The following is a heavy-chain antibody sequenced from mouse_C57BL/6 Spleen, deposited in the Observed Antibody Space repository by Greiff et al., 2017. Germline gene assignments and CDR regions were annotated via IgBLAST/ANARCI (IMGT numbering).Heavy chain of an antibody. CDR3: ARTPDYYGSSYWYFDV. CDR1: EYEFPSHD. J-gene: IGHJ1*03. CDR2: INSDGGST. Sequence: SGGGLVQPGESLKLSCESNEYEFPSHDMSWVRKTPEKRLELVAAINSDGGSTYYPDTMERRFIISRDNTKKTLYLQMSSLRSEDTALYYCARTPDYYGSSYWYFDVWGTGTTVTVSS. V-gene: IGHV5-2*01. D-gene: IGHD1-1*01.